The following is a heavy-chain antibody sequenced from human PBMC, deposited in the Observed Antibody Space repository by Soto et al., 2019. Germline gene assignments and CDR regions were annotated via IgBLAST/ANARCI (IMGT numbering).Heavy chain of an antibody. D-gene: IGHD6-13*01. CDR3: AREEAGTGGY. CDR2: ISYSSAYI. CDR1: GFTFSTYS. V-gene: IGHV3-21*01. Sequence: PGGSLRLSCAASGFTFSTYSMNWVRQAPGKGLEWVSSISYSSAYIYYADSVRGRFTISRDNAKNSLYLQMNSLRAEDTAVYYCAREEAGTGGYWGQGTLVTVSS. J-gene: IGHJ4*02.